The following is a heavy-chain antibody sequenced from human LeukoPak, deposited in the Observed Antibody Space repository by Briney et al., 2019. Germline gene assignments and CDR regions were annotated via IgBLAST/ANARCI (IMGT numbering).Heavy chain of an antibody. CDR1: GYTFTSYY. CDR3: ARASYPSYYYYYMDV. J-gene: IGHJ6*03. V-gene: IGHV1-46*03. Sequence: ASVKVSCKASGYTFTSYYMHWVRQAPGQGLEWMGIINPSGGSTSYAQKFQGRVTMTRDTSTSTVYMELSSLRSEDTAVYYCARASYPSYYYYYMDVWGKGTTVTVFS. CDR2: INPSGGST.